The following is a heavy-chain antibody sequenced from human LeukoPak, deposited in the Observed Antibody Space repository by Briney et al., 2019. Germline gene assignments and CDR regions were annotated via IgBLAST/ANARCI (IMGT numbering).Heavy chain of an antibody. J-gene: IGHJ3*02. CDR1: GFTFSSYW. Sequence: GGSLRLSCAASGFTFSSYWMHWVRQAPGKGLVWVSRINSDGTSTSYADSVKGRFTISRDNAKNTLYLQMNSLRAEDTAVYYCAREFRQWQVDDAFDIWGQGTMVTVSS. V-gene: IGHV3-74*01. D-gene: IGHD6-19*01. CDR3: AREFRQWQVDDAFDI. CDR2: INSDGTST.